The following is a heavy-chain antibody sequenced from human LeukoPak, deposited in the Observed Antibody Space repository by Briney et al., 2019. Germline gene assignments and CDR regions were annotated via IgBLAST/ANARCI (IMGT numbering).Heavy chain of an antibody. Sequence: ASVKVSCKASGYTFTSYGISWVRQAPGQGLEWMGWISAYNGNTNYAQKLQGRATMTTDTSTSTAYMELRSLRSDDTAVYYCARGTARYFDWFPDYWGQGTLVTVSS. CDR2: ISAYNGNT. D-gene: IGHD3-9*01. CDR1: GYTFTSYG. V-gene: IGHV1-18*01. CDR3: ARGTARYFDWFPDY. J-gene: IGHJ4*02.